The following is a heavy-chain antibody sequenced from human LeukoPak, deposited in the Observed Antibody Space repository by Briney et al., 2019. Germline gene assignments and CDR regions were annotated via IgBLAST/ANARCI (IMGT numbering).Heavy chain of an antibody. CDR3: AKDKNYDFWDGYYEGSYGLDV. V-gene: IGHV3-23*01. CDR2: LSGIGDRT. J-gene: IGHJ6*02. CDR1: GFTIRSYA. D-gene: IGHD3/OR15-3a*01. Sequence: GGSLRLSCITSGFTIRSYAMNWVRQAPGKGLEWVSGLSGIGDRTYYADSVKGRFTISRDNAKSTVYLQMNSLRAGDTAIYFCAKDKNYDFWDGYYEGSYGLDVWGQGTTVIVSS.